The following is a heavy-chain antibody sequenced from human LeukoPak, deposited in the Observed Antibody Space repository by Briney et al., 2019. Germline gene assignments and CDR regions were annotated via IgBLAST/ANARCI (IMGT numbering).Heavy chain of an antibody. CDR1: GGSVSSGTYY. V-gene: IGHV4-61*01. Sequence: SETVSLTCTVSGGSVSSGTYYWSWMRQPPGKGLEWIGYIYYSGSTNYNPSLKSRVTISVDTSKNQFSLKLSSVTAADTAIYYCASNTLQHYGMDVWGQGTTVTVSS. CDR3: ASNTLQHYGMDV. CDR2: IYYSGST. D-gene: IGHD6-13*01. J-gene: IGHJ6*02.